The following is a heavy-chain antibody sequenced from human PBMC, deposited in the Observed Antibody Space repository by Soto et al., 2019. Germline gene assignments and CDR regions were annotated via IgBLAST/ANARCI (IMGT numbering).Heavy chain of an antibody. CDR1: GFTFSSYG. V-gene: IGHV3-30*18. J-gene: IGHJ4*02. D-gene: IGHD3-3*01. CDR2: ISYDGSNK. Sequence: QVQLVESGGGVVQPGRSLRLSCAASGFTFSSYGMHWVRQAPGKGLEWVAVISYDGSNKYYADSVKGRFTISRDNSKNTLYLQMNSLRAEDTAVYYCAKPLTIFGVVIEYYFDYRGQGTLVTVSS. CDR3: AKPLTIFGVVIEYYFDY.